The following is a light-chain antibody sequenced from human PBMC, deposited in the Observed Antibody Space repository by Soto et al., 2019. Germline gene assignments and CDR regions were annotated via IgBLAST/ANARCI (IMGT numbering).Light chain of an antibody. J-gene: IGLJ2*01. V-gene: IGLV4-69*01. CDR2: LNSDGSH. CDR3: QTWGTAIHDVV. Sequence: QLVLTQSPSASASLGASVKLTCTLSSGLSTYAIAWHQQQPEKGPRYLMKLNSDGSHSKGDGIPDRFSGSSSGAERHLTISSLQSEDEADYYCQTWGTAIHDVVFGGGTKLTVL. CDR1: SGLSTYA.